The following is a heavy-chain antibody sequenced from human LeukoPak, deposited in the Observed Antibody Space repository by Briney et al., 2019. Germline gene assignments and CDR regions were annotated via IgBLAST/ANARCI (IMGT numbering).Heavy chain of an antibody. CDR2: ISGSGGST. V-gene: IGHV3-23*01. Sequence: PGASLRLSCAASGFTFSSYAMSWVRQAPGKGLEWVSAISGSGGSTYYADSVKGRFTISRDNSKNTLYLQMNSQRAEDTAVYYCAKVVADYPPYYYYGMDVWGQGTTVTVSS. CDR1: GFTFSSYA. D-gene: IGHD2-15*01. CDR3: AKVVADYPPYYYYGMDV. J-gene: IGHJ6*02.